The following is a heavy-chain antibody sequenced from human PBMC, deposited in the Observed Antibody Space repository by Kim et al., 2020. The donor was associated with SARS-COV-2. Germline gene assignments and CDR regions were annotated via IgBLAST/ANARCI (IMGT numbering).Heavy chain of an antibody. CDR3: AKEQEDIVVVPAAITGSRDAFDI. CDR2: ISYDGSNK. V-gene: IGHV3-30*18. D-gene: IGHD2-2*02. J-gene: IGHJ3*02. CDR1: GFTFSSYG. Sequence: GGSLRLSCAASGFTFSSYGMHWVRQAPGKGLEWVAVISYDGSNKYYADSVKGRFTISRDNSKNTLYLQMNSLRAEDTAVYYCAKEQEDIVVVPAAITGSRDAFDIWGQGTMVTVSS.